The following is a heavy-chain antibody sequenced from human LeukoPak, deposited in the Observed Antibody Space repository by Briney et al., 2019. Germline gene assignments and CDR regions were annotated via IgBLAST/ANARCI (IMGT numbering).Heavy chain of an antibody. Sequence: SETLSLTCTVSGGSISSSSYYWSWIRQPPGKGLEWIGYIYYSGSTNYNPSLKSRVTISVDTSKNRFSLKLSSVTAADTAVYYCAREGGWFDPWGQGTLVTVSS. CDR2: IYYSGST. CDR1: GGSISSSSYY. J-gene: IGHJ5*02. CDR3: AREGGWFDP. V-gene: IGHV4-61*01.